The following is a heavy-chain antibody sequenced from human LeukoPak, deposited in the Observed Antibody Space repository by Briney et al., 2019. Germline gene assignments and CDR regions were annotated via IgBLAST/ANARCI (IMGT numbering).Heavy chain of an antibody. D-gene: IGHD1-14*01. CDR3: ARHHTTNYFDY. Sequence: SETLSLTCTVSGGSISSSSYYWGWIRQPPGKGLEWIGSIYYSGSTYYNPSLKSRVTISVDTSKNQFSLKLSSVTAADTAVYYYARHHTTNYFDYWGQGTLVTVSS. J-gene: IGHJ4*02. CDR1: GGSISSSSYY. CDR2: IYYSGST. V-gene: IGHV4-39*01.